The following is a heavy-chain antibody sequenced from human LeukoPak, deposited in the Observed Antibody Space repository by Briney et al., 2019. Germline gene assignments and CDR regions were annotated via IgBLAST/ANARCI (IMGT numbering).Heavy chain of an antibody. CDR3: AKDALYCSSTSCYLDV. CDR1: GFTFSSYG. D-gene: IGHD2-2*01. CDR2: IRYDGSNK. J-gene: IGHJ6*04. V-gene: IGHV3-30*02. Sequence: GGSLRLSCAASGFTFSSYGMHWVRQAPGKGLEWVAFIRYDGSNKYYADSVKGRFTISRDNSKNTLYLQMNSLRAEDTAVYYCAKDALYCSSTSCYLDVWGKGTTVTVSS.